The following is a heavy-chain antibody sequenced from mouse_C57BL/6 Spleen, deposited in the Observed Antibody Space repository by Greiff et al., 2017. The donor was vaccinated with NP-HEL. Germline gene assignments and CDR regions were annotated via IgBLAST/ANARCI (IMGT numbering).Heavy chain of an antibody. CDR1: GYTFTSYW. CDR3: TQEGGLGTTVVAPFAY. V-gene: IGHV1-5*01. D-gene: IGHD1-1*01. Sequence: VQLQQSGTVLARPGASVKMSCKTSGYTFTSYWMHWVKQRPGQGLEWIGAIYPGNSDTSYNQKFKGKAKLTAVTSASTAYMELSSLTNEDSAVYYCTQEGGLGTTVVAPFAYWGQGTLVTVSA. CDR2: IYPGNSDT. J-gene: IGHJ3*01.